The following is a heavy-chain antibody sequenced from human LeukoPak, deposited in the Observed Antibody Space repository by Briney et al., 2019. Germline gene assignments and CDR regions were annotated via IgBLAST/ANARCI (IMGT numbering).Heavy chain of an antibody. CDR2: MSGSGANT. V-gene: IGHV3-23*01. CDR1: GFTFSSYA. CDR3: AKDSIGATGFGSGDY. Sequence: GGSLRLSCAASGFTFSSYAMTWVRQAPGKGLKWVSDMSGSGANTHYADSVKGRFTISRDNSKNTLYLQMNSLRAEDTAVYYCAKDSIGATGFGSGDYWGQETLVTVSS. D-gene: IGHD3-10*01. J-gene: IGHJ4*02.